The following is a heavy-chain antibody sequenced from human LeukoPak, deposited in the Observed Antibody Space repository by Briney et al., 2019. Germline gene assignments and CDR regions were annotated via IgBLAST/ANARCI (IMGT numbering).Heavy chain of an antibody. CDR3: AREILAAGKTLTY. J-gene: IGHJ4*02. Sequence: GGSLRLSCAASGFTFSDYWMDWVRQAPGKGLEWVANIKQDGSDKYYVDSVKGRFSISRDNAKNTLYLQMNSLRAEDTAVYYCAREILAAGKTLTYWGQGSLITVSS. D-gene: IGHD6-13*01. CDR1: GFTFSDYW. V-gene: IGHV3-7*01. CDR2: IKQDGSDK.